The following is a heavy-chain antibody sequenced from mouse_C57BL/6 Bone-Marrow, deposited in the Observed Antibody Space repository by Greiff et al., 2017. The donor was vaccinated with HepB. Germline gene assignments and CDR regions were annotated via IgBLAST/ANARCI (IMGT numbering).Heavy chain of an antibody. CDR1: GFTFTDYY. CDR3: ARYIAFFDV. J-gene: IGHJ1*03. Sequence: EVKLVESGGGLVQPGGSLSLSCAASGFTFTDYYMSWVRQPPGKALEWLGFIRNKATGYTTEYSASVKGRFTISRDNSQSILYLQMNALRAEDSATYYCARYIAFFDVWGTGTTVTVSS. CDR2: IRNKATGYTT. V-gene: IGHV7-3*01. D-gene: IGHD6-1*01.